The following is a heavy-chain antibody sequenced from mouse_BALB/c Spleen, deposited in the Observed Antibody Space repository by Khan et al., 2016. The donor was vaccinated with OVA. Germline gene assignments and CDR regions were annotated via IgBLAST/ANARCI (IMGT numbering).Heavy chain of an antibody. Sequence: VQLQESGPELVKPGASVKMSCKASDYTFISYYIHWVKQRPGQGLEWIGWIYPGDGRTKYNEKFKGKTTLTADKSSSTVYMLLSSLTSEDSAIYCWAISYYGSYWYFDVWGAGTTVTVSS. CDR2: IYPGDGRT. J-gene: IGHJ1*01. D-gene: IGHD1-1*01. CDR3: AISYYGSYWYFDV. V-gene: IGHV1S56*01. CDR1: DYTFISYY.